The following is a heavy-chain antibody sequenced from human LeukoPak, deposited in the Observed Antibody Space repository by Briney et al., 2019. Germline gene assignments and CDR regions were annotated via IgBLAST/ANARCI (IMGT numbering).Heavy chain of an antibody. Sequence: SETLSLTCAVSGGSISSGGYSWSWIRQPPGKGLEWIGCIYHSGSTYYNPSLKSRVTISVDRSKNQFSLKLSSVTAADTAVYYCARTPGGRFDPWGQGTLVTVSS. D-gene: IGHD2-15*01. V-gene: IGHV4-30-2*01. J-gene: IGHJ5*02. CDR2: IYHSGST. CDR3: ARTPGGRFDP. CDR1: GGSISSGGYS.